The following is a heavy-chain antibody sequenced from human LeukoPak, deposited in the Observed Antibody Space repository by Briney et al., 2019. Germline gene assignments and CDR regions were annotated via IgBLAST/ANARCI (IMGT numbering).Heavy chain of an antibody. D-gene: IGHD2-15*01. Sequence: ASVKVSCXASGYTFTNYGISWVRLAPGQGLEWMGWVSAYADDTNYVQKFQGRITMTTDTSTSTAYVELRSLRSDDTAVYYCARDCIGCHGFDYWGQGTLVTVSS. V-gene: IGHV1-18*01. CDR1: GYTFTNYG. J-gene: IGHJ4*02. CDR3: ARDCIGCHGFDY. CDR2: VSAYADDT.